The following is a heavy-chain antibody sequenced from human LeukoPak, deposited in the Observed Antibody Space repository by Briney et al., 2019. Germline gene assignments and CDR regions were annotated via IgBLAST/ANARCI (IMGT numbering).Heavy chain of an antibody. CDR2: ISSSSTTI. Sequence: GGSLRLSCAASGFTFSSYSMMWVRQAPGKGLEWVSYISSSSTTIHYADSVKGRFTISRDNAKNSLYLQMNSLRAEDTAVYYCARGSVRIVGATKAFDYWGQGTLVTVSS. V-gene: IGHV3-48*04. J-gene: IGHJ4*02. D-gene: IGHD1-26*01. CDR3: ARGSVRIVGATKAFDY. CDR1: GFTFSSYS.